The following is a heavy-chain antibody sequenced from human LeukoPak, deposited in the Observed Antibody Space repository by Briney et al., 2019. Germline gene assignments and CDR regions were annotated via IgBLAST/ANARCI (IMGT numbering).Heavy chain of an antibody. Sequence: GEINHSGTTNYNPSLNSRVTISVDTSNNQFSLNLSSVTAADTAVYYCARERASSSRKYFDYWGQGTLVTVSS. CDR3: ARERASSSRKYFDY. D-gene: IGHD6-13*01. CDR2: INHSGTT. J-gene: IGHJ4*02. V-gene: IGHV4-34*01.